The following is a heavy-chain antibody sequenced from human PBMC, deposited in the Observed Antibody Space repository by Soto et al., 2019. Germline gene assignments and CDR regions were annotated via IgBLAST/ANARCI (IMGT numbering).Heavy chain of an antibody. D-gene: IGHD6-6*01. CDR2: ISGSGGST. CDR1: GFPFISYA. Sequence: PGGSLRLSCTASGFPFISYAMSWVRQATGKGLEWVSGISGSGGSTYYADSVKGRFTISRDNSKNTLYLQMNSLRAEDTAVYYCAKDLFGLSAARKFLYYFDYWGQGTLVSVSS. CDR3: AKDLFGLSAARKFLYYFDY. J-gene: IGHJ4*02. V-gene: IGHV3-23*01.